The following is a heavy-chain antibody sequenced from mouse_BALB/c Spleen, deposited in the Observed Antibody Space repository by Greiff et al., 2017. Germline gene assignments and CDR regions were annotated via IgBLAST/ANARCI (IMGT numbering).Heavy chain of an antibody. V-gene: IGHV1S127*01. CDR1: GYTFTSYW. J-gene: IGHJ1*01. Sequence: VQLQESGPELVRPGASVKMSCKASGYTFTSYWMHWVKQRPGQGLEWIGMIDPSNSETRLNQKFKDKATLNVDKSSNTAYMQLSSLTSEDSAVFYGARAPRYYGSRGWYFDVWGAGTTVTVSS. CDR3: ARAPRYYGSRGWYFDV. CDR2: IDPSNSET. D-gene: IGHD1-1*01.